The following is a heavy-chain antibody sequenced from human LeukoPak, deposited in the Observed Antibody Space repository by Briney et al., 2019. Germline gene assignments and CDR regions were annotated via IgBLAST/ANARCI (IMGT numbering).Heavy chain of an antibody. J-gene: IGHJ3*02. D-gene: IGHD4-11*01. V-gene: IGHV4-30-4*01. CDR3: AREALQDAFDI. CDR2: IYYSGST. CDR1: GGSISSGDYY. Sequence: SETLSLTCTVSGGSISSGDYYWSWIRQPPGKGLEWIGYIYYSGSTYYNPSLKSRVTISVDTSKNQFSLKLSSVTAADAAVYYCAREALQDAFDIWGQGTMVTVSS.